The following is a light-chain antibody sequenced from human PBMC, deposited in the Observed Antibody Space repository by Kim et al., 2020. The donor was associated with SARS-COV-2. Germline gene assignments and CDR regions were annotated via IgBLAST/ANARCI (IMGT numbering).Light chain of an antibody. J-gene: IGLJ2*01. CDR3: NSRDSNDNVV. V-gene: IGLV3-19*01. CDR2: GKN. Sequence: VALGQTVRITGQGDSLRSYYATWYQQKPGQAPILVIYGKNNRPSGIPDRFSGSSSGNTASLTISGTQAGDEADYYCNSRDSNDNVVFGGGTQLTVL. CDR1: SLRSYY.